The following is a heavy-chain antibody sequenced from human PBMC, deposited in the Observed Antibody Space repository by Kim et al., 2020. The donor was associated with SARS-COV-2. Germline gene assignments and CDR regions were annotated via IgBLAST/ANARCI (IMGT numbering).Heavy chain of an antibody. V-gene: IGHV1-46*01. J-gene: IGHJ5*02. Sequence: GGSTGYAQKFQGRVTMTRDTSTSTVYMELSSLRSEDTAVYYCAGGRSSSSWGQGTLVTVSS. CDR2: GGST. CDR3: AGGRSSSS. D-gene: IGHD6-6*01.